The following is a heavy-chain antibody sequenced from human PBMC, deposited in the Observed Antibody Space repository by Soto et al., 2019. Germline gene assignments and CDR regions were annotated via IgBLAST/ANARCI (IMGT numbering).Heavy chain of an antibody. CDR2: IWYDGSNK. V-gene: IGHV3-33*01. J-gene: IGHJ4*02. Sequence: SLRLSCAASGFTLSSYGMHWVRQAPGKGLEWVAVIWYDGSNKYYADSVKGRFTISRDNSKNTLYLQMNSLRAEDTAVYYCARDRDSITMTGSIFDYWGQGTLVTVSS. CDR1: GFTLSSYG. CDR3: ARDRDSITMTGSIFDY. D-gene: IGHD3-22*01.